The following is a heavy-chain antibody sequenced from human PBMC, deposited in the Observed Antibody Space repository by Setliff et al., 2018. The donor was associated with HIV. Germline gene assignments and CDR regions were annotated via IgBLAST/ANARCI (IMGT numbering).Heavy chain of an antibody. V-gene: IGHV1-69*05. D-gene: IGHD6-19*01. CDR3: ARDEVIEVAGDFDN. J-gene: IGHJ4*02. Sequence: GASVKVSCKASGVTFSNYAISWVRQAPGQGLEWMGGIIPIFGTANYAQKFQGRVTITTDESTITAYMELSSLRSEDTAVYYCARDEVIEVAGDFDNWGQGTLVTVSS. CDR1: GVTFSNYA. CDR2: IIPIFGTA.